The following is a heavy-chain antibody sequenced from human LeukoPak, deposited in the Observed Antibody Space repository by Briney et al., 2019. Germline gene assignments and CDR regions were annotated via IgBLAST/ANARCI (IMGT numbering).Heavy chain of an antibody. D-gene: IGHD6-6*01. CDR2: ISGSGGST. V-gene: IGHV3-23*01. CDR1: GFTFSSYG. Sequence: GGSLRLSCAASGFTFSSYGMHWVRQAPGKGLEWVSAISGSGGSTYYADSVKGRFTISRDNSKNTLYLQMNSLRAEDTAVYYCAKDFAYSSSPGYFDCWGQGTLVTVSS. J-gene: IGHJ4*02. CDR3: AKDFAYSSSPGYFDC.